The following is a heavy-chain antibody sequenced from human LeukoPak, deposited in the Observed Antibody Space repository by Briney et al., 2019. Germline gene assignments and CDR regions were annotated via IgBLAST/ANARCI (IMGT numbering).Heavy chain of an antibody. CDR2: IYPGDSDT. J-gene: IGHJ1*01. D-gene: IGHD2-21*02. CDR3: ARPLPAYCGGDCYPEYFQH. Sequence: GESLKISCKGSGYSFTSYWIGWVRQMPGKGLEWMGIIYPGDSDTRYSPSFPGQVTISADKSISTAYLQWSSLKASDTAMYYCARPLPAYCGGDCYPEYFQHWGQGTLVTVSS. V-gene: IGHV5-51*01. CDR1: GYSFTSYW.